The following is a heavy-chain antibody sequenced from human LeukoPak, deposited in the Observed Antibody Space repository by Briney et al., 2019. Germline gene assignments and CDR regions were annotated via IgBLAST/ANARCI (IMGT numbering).Heavy chain of an antibody. CDR2: IYYMGST. CDR3: ARVRTGYDFWSGYYTGCYYMDV. CDR1: GGSISSHC. V-gene: IGHV4-59*11. Sequence: SETLSLTCTVSGGSISSHCWGWVRQPPGKGREWNGYIYYMGSTNYNPSLKSRVTISVDTSKNQFSLKLSSVTAADPAVYYCARVRTGYDFWSGYYTGCYYMDVWGKGTTVTVSS. J-gene: IGHJ6*03. D-gene: IGHD3-3*01.